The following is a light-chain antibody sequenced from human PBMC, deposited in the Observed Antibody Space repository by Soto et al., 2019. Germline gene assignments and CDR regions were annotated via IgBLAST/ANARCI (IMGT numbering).Light chain of an antibody. J-gene: IGKJ3*01. CDR2: AAS. CDR3: QQSYSTLA. CDR1: QSISSY. V-gene: IGKV1-39*01. Sequence: DIQMTQSPSSLSASVGDRVTITCRASQSISSYLNWYQQKPGRAPQFLIYAASNLQSGVPSRFSGGGSGTDFTLTISSLQPEDFATYYCQQSYSTLAFGPGTRVDVK.